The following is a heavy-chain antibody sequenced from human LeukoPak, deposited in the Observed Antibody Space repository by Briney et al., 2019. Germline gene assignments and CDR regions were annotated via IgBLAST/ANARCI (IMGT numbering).Heavy chain of an antibody. CDR1: GFTFDDYA. V-gene: IGHV3-9*01. D-gene: IGHD3-10*01. Sequence: GGSLRLSCAASGFTFDDYAMHWVRHAPGKGLEWVSGISWNSGSIGYADSVKGRFTISRDNAKNSLYLQMNSLRAEDTALYYCAKATGSGSYTYYYYMDVWGKGTTVTVSS. CDR2: ISWNSGSI. J-gene: IGHJ6*03. CDR3: AKATGSGSYTYYYYMDV.